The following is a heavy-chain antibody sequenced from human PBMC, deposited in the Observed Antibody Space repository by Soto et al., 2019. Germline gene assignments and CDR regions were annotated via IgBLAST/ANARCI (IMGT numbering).Heavy chain of an antibody. V-gene: IGHV4-38-2*02. J-gene: IGHJ4*02. Sequence: SETLSLTCAVSGYSISSGYYWGWIRQRPGKGLEWIGSIYHSGSTYYNPSLKSRVTISVDTSKNQFSLKLSSVTAADTAVYYCARDRVRGVIMVDYFDYWGQGTLVTVSS. D-gene: IGHD3-10*01. CDR2: IYHSGST. CDR3: ARDRVRGVIMVDYFDY. CDR1: GYSISSGYY.